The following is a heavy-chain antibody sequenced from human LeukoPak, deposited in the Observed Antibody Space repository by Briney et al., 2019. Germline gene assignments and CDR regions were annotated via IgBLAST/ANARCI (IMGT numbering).Heavy chain of an antibody. CDR3: SREIAWDPSDY. CDR1: GDRVSSDSAA. V-gene: IGHV6-1*01. Sequence: SQTLSLTCAISGDRVSSDSAAWIWIRQSPSRGFEWLGRTYYRSKWYNDYSVHVKSRITINPDTSKNQFSLQVNSVTPEDTAIYYCSREIAWDPSDYWGQGTLVTVSS. J-gene: IGHJ4*02. CDR2: TYYRSKWYN. D-gene: IGHD1-26*01.